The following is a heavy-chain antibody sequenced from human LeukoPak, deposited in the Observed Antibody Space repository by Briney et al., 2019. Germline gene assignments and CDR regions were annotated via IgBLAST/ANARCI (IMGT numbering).Heavy chain of an antibody. CDR2: IIPIFGTA. J-gene: IGHJ4*02. Sequence: ASVKVSCKASGGTFISYAISWVRQVPGQGLEWMGGIIPIFGTANYAQKFQGRVTITADESTSTAYMELSSLRSEDTAVYYCARLLYGSANYFDYWGQGTLVTVSS. CDR1: GGTFISYA. V-gene: IGHV1-69*13. D-gene: IGHD3-10*01. CDR3: ARLLYGSANYFDY.